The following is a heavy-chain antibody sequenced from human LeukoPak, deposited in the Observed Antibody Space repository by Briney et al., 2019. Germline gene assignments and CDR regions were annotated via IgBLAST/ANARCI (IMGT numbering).Heavy chain of an antibody. CDR1: GYSFTSYW. D-gene: IGHD5-12*01. V-gene: IGHV5-51*01. Sequence: GESLKISCKGSGYSFTSYWIGWVRQMPGKGLEWMGIIYPGDSDTRYSPSFQGQVTISADKSISTAYLQWSSLKASDTAMYYCARFRGYSGYDPFDYWAREPWSPSPQ. CDR3: ARFRGYSGYDPFDY. CDR2: IYPGDSDT. J-gene: IGHJ4*02.